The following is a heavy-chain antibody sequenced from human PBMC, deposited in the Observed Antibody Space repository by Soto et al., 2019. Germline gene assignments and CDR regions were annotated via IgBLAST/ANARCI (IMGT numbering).Heavy chain of an antibody. CDR1: AFTVSGNY. D-gene: IGHD2-2*01. J-gene: IGHJ6*02. Sequence: EVHLVESGGGLIQPGESLRLSCAASAFTVSGNYMNWVRQPPGKGLEWVSVIYSGGTTYYADSVKGRFTISRDNSKNTLYLQMNSLGAEDTAVYYCARGTFYSGMDVWGLGTTVTVSS. CDR3: ARGTFYSGMDV. CDR2: IYSGGTT. V-gene: IGHV3-53*01.